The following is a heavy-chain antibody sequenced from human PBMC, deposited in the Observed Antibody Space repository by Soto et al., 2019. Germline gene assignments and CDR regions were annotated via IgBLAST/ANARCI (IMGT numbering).Heavy chain of an antibody. J-gene: IGHJ6*02. CDR3: ARDDVVPAAMGYYYGMDV. D-gene: IGHD2-2*01. Sequence: QVQLVQSGAEVKKPGSSVKVSCKASGGTFSSYAISWVRQAPGQGLEWMGGIIPIFGTANYAQKFQGRVTITADKSTSTAYMELSSLRSEDTAVYYCARDDVVPAAMGYYYGMDVWGQGTTVTVSS. CDR1: GGTFSSYA. CDR2: IIPIFGTA. V-gene: IGHV1-69*06.